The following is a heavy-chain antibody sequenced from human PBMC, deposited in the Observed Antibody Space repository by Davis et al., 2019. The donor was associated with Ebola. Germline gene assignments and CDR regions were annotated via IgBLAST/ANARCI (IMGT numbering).Heavy chain of an antibody. CDR2: ISTSSSTI. J-gene: IGHJ6*04. CDR3: ARDRRLMDV. D-gene: IGHD6-25*01. Sequence: GESLKISCAASGFTFSSYSMNWVRQTLGKGLEWVSYISTSSSTIYYADSVKGRFTVSRDNAKNSLYLQMNSLRAEDTAVYYCARDRRLMDVWGKGTTVTVSS. V-gene: IGHV3-48*01. CDR1: GFTFSSYS.